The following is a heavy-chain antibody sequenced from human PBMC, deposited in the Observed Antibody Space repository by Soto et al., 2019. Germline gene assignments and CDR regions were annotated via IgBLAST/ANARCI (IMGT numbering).Heavy chain of an antibody. J-gene: IGHJ6*02. CDR1: GFTFSSYA. CDR3: AKERGGRGYYYYGMDV. Sequence: GGSLRLSCAASGFTFSSYAMSWVRQAPGKGLEWVSAISGSGGSTYYADSVKGRFTISRDNSKNTLYLQMNSLRAEDTAVYYCAKERGGRGYYYYGMDVWGQGTTVTVSS. V-gene: IGHV3-23*01. CDR2: ISGSGGST. D-gene: IGHD3-10*01.